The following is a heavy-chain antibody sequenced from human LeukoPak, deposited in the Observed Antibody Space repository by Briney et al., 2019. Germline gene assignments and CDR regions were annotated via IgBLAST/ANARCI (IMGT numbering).Heavy chain of an antibody. CDR3: ATTRAVPSAFDY. CDR2: FDPEGGET. D-gene: IGHD6-19*01. CDR1: GYTLTELS. V-gene: IGHV1-24*01. J-gene: IGHJ4*02. Sequence: ASVKVSCKVSGYTLTELSMHWVRQAPGKGLEWMGGFDPEGGETIYAQKFQGRVTMTEDTSTDTAYMELSSLRSEDTAVYYCATTRAVPSAFDYWGQGTLVTVSS.